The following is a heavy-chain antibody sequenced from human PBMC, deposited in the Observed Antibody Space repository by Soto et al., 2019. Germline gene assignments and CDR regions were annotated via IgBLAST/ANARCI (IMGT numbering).Heavy chain of an antibody. CDR2: INHSGRT. CDR3: ARVQYPNSPSFDY. J-gene: IGHJ4*02. Sequence: SETLSLTCAVYGGSFSGYYWSWIRQPPGKGLEWIGEINHSGRTNYNPSRKSRVTISVDTSKNQFSLKLSSVTAADTAVYYCARVQYPNSPSFDYWGQGTLVTVSS. D-gene: IGHD4-4*01. CDR1: GGSFSGYY. V-gene: IGHV4-34*01.